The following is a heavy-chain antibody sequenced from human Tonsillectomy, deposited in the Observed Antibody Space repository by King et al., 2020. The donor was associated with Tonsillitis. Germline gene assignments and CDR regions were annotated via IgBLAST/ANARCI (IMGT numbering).Heavy chain of an antibody. CDR2: IYPGDSDT. J-gene: IGHJ4*02. Sequence: VQLVESGAEVKKPGESLKISCKGSGYTFTSYCIGWVHQMPGTGLEWMAIIYPGDSDTRYSPSFQGQVTISADKSISTAYLQWSSLKASDTAMYYCARQRKVGGSYTYWGQGTLVTVSS. D-gene: IGHD3-16*01. V-gene: IGHV5-51*07. CDR3: ARQRKVGGSYTY. CDR1: GYTFTSYC.